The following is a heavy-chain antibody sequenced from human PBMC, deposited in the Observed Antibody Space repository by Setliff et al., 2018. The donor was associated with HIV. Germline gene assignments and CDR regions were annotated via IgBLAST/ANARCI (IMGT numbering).Heavy chain of an antibody. D-gene: IGHD3-10*01. Sequence: SETLSLTCTVSGGSITSGTYYWNWIRQHPGKGLEWIGYIYYSGSTYYNPSLKSRITISVDTSKKQLSLKLNSVTAADTAVYYCARHVRYSGSGSYSFDYWGQGTLVTVSS. CDR2: IYYSGST. J-gene: IGHJ4*02. CDR1: GGSITSGTYY. V-gene: IGHV4-30-4*08. CDR3: ARHVRYSGSGSYSFDY.